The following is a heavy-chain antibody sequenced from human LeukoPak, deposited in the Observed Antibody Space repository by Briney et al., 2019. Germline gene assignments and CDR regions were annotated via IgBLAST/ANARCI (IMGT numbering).Heavy chain of an antibody. V-gene: IGHV3-21*01. Sequence: PGGSLRLSCAASGFAFSDFSMVWVRQAPGKGLEWVSSISSSSSYIYYADSVKGRFTISRDNAKNSLYLQMNSLRAEDTAVYYCARGGSWGKSALTGPLPSDYWGQGTLVTVSS. CDR1: GFAFSDFS. CDR3: ARGGSWGKSALTGPLPSDY. D-gene: IGHD3-9*01. J-gene: IGHJ4*02. CDR2: ISSSSSYI.